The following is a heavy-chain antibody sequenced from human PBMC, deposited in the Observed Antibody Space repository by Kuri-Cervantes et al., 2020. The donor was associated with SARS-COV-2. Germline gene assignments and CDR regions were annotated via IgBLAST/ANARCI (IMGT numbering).Heavy chain of an antibody. D-gene: IGHD1-26*01. CDR2: IGTAGDT. J-gene: IGHJ4*02. CDR3: ARADGRFANN. Sequence: GGSLRLSCAASGFTVSSNYMSWVRQATGKGLEWVSAIGTAGDTYYPGSVKGRFTISRDNAKDTLYLQMDSLRADDTAVYFCARADGRFANNWGQGTLVTVSS. CDR1: GFTVSSNY. V-gene: IGHV3-13*04.